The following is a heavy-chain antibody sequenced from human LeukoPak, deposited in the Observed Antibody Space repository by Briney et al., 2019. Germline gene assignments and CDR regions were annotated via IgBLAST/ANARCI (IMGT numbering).Heavy chain of an antibody. Sequence: PSETLSLTCTVSGGSISSSSYYWGWIRQPPGKGLEWIGSIYYSGSTYYNPSLKSRVTISVDTSKNQFSLKLSTVTAADTAVYYCARGGEITMVRGVIISLRYWGQGTLVTVSS. CDR1: GGSISSSSYY. CDR3: ARGGEITMVRGVIISLRY. V-gene: IGHV4-39*07. CDR2: IYYSGST. D-gene: IGHD3-10*01. J-gene: IGHJ4*02.